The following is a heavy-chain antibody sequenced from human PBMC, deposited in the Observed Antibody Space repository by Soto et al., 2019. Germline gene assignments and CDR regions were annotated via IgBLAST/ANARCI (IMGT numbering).Heavy chain of an antibody. V-gene: IGHV1-69*13. J-gene: IGHJ5*02. Sequence: AASVKVSCKASGGTFSSYAISWVRQAPGQGLEWMGGIIPIFGTANYAQKFQGRVTITADESTSTAYMELSSLRSEDTAVYYCASIKSPGSSYCSGGSCYYWFDPWGQGTLVTVSS. D-gene: IGHD2-15*01. CDR3: ASIKSPGSSYCSGGSCYYWFDP. CDR1: GGTFSSYA. CDR2: IIPIFGTA.